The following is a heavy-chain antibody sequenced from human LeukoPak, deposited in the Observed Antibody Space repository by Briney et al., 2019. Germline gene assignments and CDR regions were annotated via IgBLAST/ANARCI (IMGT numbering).Heavy chain of an antibody. CDR3: AKGRVRQFDPFDY. CDR2: MSGSGDST. D-gene: IGHD1-1*01. Sequence: GGSLRLSCAASGFIFSSYGMSWVRQAPGKGLEWVSFMSGSGDSTYYADSVKGRFTISRDNSKNTLYLQMNSLRAEDTAVYYCAKGRVRQFDPFDYWGQGTLVTVSS. J-gene: IGHJ4*02. CDR1: GFIFSSYG. V-gene: IGHV3-23*01.